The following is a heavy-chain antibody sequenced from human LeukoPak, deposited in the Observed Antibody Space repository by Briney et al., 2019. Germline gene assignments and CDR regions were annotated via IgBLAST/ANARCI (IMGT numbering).Heavy chain of an antibody. CDR3: ARSRYCSSTSCYRQGVHDAFDI. J-gene: IGHJ3*02. D-gene: IGHD2-2*01. V-gene: IGHV3-11*01. CDR2: ISSSGSTI. CDR1: GFTFSDYY. Sequence: GGSLRLSCAASGFTFSDYYMSWIRPAPGKGLEWVSYISSSGSTIYYADSVKGRFTISRDNAKNSLCLQMNSLRAEDTAVYYCARSRYCSSTSCYRQGVHDAFDIWGQGTMVTVSS.